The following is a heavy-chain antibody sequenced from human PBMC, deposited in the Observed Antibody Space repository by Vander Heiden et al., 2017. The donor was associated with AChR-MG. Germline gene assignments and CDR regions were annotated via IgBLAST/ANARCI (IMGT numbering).Heavy chain of an antibody. CDR1: GYTLTAYY. V-gene: IGHV1-2*02. J-gene: IGHJ4*02. D-gene: IGHD3-3*01. CDR3: ARATYYDFWSGYPNDY. Sequence: QVQLGQSGAQAEKPGASAKSSFTDSGYTLTAYYTPWMRQAPGQGLEWMGWINPKSAGTNYAKKFQGRVTMTRDTSISTAYMELSRLRSDDTAVYYCARATYYDFWSGYPNDYWGQGTLVTVSS. CDR2: INPKSAGT.